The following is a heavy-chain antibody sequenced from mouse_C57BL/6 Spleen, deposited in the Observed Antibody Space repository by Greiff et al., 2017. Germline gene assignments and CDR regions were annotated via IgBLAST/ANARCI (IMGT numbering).Heavy chain of an antibody. Sequence: EVQLQQSGPELVKPGASVKISCKASGYSFTGYYMNWVKQSPEKSLEWIGEINPSTGGTTYNQKFKAKATLTVDKSSSTAYMQLKSLTSEDSAVYYCAREGTTVVELGHYFDYWGQGTTLTVSS. CDR2: INPSTGGT. CDR1: GYSFTGYY. V-gene: IGHV1-42*01. CDR3: AREGTTVVELGHYFDY. J-gene: IGHJ2*01. D-gene: IGHD1-1*01.